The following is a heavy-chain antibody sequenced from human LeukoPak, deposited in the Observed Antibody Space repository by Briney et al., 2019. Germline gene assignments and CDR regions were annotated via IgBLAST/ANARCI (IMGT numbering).Heavy chain of an antibody. Sequence: GGSLRLSCAASGFRFSGYSMNWVRQAPGKGLEWLAYISTSSGTIYYADSVKGRFTISRDNPMNSLYLQMNSLRAEDTAVYYCARDGQYWPANLDYWGQGTLVAVSS. CDR3: ARDGQYWPANLDY. D-gene: IGHD2-8*02. V-gene: IGHV3-48*01. CDR1: GFRFSGYS. J-gene: IGHJ4*02. CDR2: ISTSSGTI.